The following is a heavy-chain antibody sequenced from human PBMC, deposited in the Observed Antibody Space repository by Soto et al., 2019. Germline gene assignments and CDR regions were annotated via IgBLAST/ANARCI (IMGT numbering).Heavy chain of an antibody. CDR2: ISYDGSNK. V-gene: IGHV3-30-3*01. CDR1: GFTFSSYA. Sequence: QVQLVESGGGVVQPGRSLRLSCAASGFTFSSYAMHWVRQAPGKGLEWVAVISYDGSNKYYADSVKGRFTISRDNSKNTLYLQMNSLRAEDTAVYYCARGPNMQWAGSYGMDVWGQGTTVTVSS. D-gene: IGHD6-19*01. J-gene: IGHJ6*02. CDR3: ARGPNMQWAGSYGMDV.